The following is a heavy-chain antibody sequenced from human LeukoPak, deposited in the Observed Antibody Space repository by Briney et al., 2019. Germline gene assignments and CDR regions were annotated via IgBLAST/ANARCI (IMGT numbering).Heavy chain of an antibody. Sequence: GGPLRLSCAASGFIFSCYSMNWVRQAPGKGLEWVSFISSSRSYIYYADPVKGRFTISRDNAKNSLYLQMNSLRAEDTAVYYCARFIAAPYYFDYWGRGTLVTVSS. CDR1: GFIFSCYS. D-gene: IGHD6-13*01. CDR2: ISSSRSYI. V-gene: IGHV3-21*01. CDR3: ARFIAAPYYFDY. J-gene: IGHJ4*02.